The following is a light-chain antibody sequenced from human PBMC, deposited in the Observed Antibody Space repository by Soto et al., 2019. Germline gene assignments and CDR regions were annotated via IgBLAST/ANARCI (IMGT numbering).Light chain of an antibody. CDR2: GAS. V-gene: IGKV3-15*01. CDR3: QHYENWPLYT. CDR1: QSVSSN. Sequence: EIVMTQSPAPLSLSPVDIATLSCSASQSVSSNLAWYQQKPGQAPRLLIYGASTRATGIPARFSGSGSGTEFTLTISRLQSEDFAVYFCQHYENWPLYTFGQGTKVDIK. J-gene: IGKJ2*01.